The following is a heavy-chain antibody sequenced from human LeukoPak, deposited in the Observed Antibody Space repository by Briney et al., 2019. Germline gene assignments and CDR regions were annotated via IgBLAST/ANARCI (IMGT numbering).Heavy chain of an antibody. D-gene: IGHD3-22*01. CDR1: GGTFSSYA. CDR2: IIPIFGTA. Sequence: GASVKVSCKASGGTFSSYAISWVRQAPGQGLEWMGRIIPIFGTANYAQKFQGRVTITTDESTSTAYMELSSLRSEDTAVYYCASFDSSGYWWFDPWGQGTLVAVSS. V-gene: IGHV1-69*05. J-gene: IGHJ5*02. CDR3: ASFDSSGYWWFDP.